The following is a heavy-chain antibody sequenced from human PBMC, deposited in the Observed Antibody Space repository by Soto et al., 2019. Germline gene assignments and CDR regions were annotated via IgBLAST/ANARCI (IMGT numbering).Heavy chain of an antibody. CDR1: GGTVNGYY. V-gene: IGHV4-34*08. CDR3: ATRITVFGLLIPPFDP. Sequence: TSETLSLTCAVYGGTVNGYYWNWIRQPPGKGLEWIGEINHTGGTHYNPSLKSRVTMSVDTSKNQFSLRLSSVTAADTAIYYCATRITVFGLLIPPFDPWGQGTQVTVSS. CDR2: INHTGGT. D-gene: IGHD3-3*01. J-gene: IGHJ5*02.